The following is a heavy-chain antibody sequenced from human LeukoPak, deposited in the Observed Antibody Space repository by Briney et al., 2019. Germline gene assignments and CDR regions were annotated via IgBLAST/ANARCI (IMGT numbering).Heavy chain of an antibody. D-gene: IGHD6-25*01. J-gene: IGHJ4*02. CDR1: GYTFTGYY. CDR2: INPNSGGT. CDR3: ARVATALYYFDY. V-gene: IGHV1-2*02. Sequence: ASVKVSCKASGYTFTGYYMHWARQAPGQGLEWMGWINPNSGGTNYAQKFQGRVTMTRDTSISTAYMELSRLRSDDTAVYYCARVATALYYFDYWGQGTLVTVSS.